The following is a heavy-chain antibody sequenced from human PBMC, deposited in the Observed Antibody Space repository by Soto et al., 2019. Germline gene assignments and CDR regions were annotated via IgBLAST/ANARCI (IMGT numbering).Heavy chain of an antibody. V-gene: IGHV3-23*01. CDR3: AKDDFADRGDDYFDD. CDR1: GFSFTNFA. CDR2: IGASGDIT. J-gene: IGHJ4*02. D-gene: IGHD2-21*02. Sequence: GGSLRLSCAASGFSFTNFAMSWVRQAPGKGLEWVAGIGASGDITWYADSVKGRLSISIDNSKNTLYLQLNSLRFEDTAVYYCAKDDFADRGDDYFDDWGPGTLVTVSS.